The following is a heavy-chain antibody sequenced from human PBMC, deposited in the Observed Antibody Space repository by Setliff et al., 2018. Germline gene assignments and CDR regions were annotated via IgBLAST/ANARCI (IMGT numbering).Heavy chain of an antibody. Sequence: PSETLSLTCAVSGVSISTSNWWSWVRQPPGKGLEWIGEIYHNGITNYNPSLKSRVSISVDKSKNQVSLKLSSVTAADTAVYYCARVSGMGSPPYYYYYYGMDVWGQGTTVTVSS. D-gene: IGHD6-25*01. CDR3: ARVSGMGSPPYYYYYYGMDV. CDR1: GVSISTSNW. CDR2: IYHNGIT. J-gene: IGHJ6*02. V-gene: IGHV4-4*02.